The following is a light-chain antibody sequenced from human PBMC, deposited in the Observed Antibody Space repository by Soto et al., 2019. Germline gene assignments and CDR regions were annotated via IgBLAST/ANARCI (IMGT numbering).Light chain of an antibody. CDR3: SSYTSSSTLV. Sequence: QSALTQPPSASGSPGQSITISCTGTSSDVGGYNYVSWYQQHPGKAPKLMIYEVSNRPSGVSNRFSGSKSGSTASLTISGLQAEDEADYYCSSYTSSSTLVFGTGTKVTVL. V-gene: IGLV2-14*01. J-gene: IGLJ1*01. CDR1: SSDVGGYNY. CDR2: EVS.